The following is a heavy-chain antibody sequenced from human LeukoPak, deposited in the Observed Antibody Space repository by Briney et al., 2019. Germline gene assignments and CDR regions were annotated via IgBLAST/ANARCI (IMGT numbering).Heavy chain of an antibody. CDR3: ANSQGGYYYYMDV. CDR2: ISASGHYT. J-gene: IGHJ6*03. V-gene: IGHV3-23*01. D-gene: IGHD3-16*01. CDR1: GSGFTFGNFA. Sequence: GGSLRLSCEASGSGFTFGNFAFSWVRQAPGKGLEWLSGISASGHYTYSAESVKGRFSISRDNSKNTLYLQMNSLRAEDTAVYYCANSQGGYYYYMDVWGKGTTVTVSS.